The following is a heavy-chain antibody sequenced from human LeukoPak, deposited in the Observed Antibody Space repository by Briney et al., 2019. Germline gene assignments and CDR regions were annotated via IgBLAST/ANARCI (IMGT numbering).Heavy chain of an antibody. CDR3: ARLGIYDYVWGSYRYCWFDP. V-gene: IGHV4-39*07. CDR2: IYYSGTT. CDR1: GGSINNYNYY. D-gene: IGHD3-16*02. J-gene: IGHJ5*02. Sequence: SETLSLTCTVSGGSINNYNYYWGWIRQPPGKGLESIGNIYYSGTTYYNPSLKSRVTISVDTSKNQFSLKLSSVTAADTAVYYCARLGIYDYVWGSYRYCWFDPWGQGTLVTVSS.